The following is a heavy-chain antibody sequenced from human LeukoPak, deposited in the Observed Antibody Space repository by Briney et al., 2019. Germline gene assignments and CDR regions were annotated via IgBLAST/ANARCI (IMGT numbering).Heavy chain of an antibody. J-gene: IGHJ4*02. V-gene: IGHV4-34*01. Sequence: PSETLSLTCAVYGGSFSGYYWSWIRQPPGKGLEWIGEINHSGSTNYNPSLKSRVTTSVDTSKNQFSLKLSSVTAADTAVYYCARGYCGGDCYPFDYWGQGTLVTVSS. CDR1: GGSFSGYY. CDR3: ARGYCGGDCYPFDY. D-gene: IGHD2-21*02. CDR2: INHSGST.